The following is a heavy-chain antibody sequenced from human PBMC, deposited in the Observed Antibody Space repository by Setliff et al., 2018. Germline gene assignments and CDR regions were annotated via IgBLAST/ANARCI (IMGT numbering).Heavy chain of an antibody. J-gene: IGHJ4*02. Sequence: PSETLSLTCTVSGGSISSSNYYWGWIRQPPGKGLEWIGSIYHRGSTYYNPSLKSRVTISVDTSNNHFSLKLSSVTAADTAVYYCARHFRSSKVQFLEYLTDYYFDPWGQGTLVTVSS. CDR3: ARHFRSSKVQFLEYLTDYYFDP. CDR1: GGSISSSNYY. CDR2: IYHRGST. D-gene: IGHD3-3*01. V-gene: IGHV4-39*01.